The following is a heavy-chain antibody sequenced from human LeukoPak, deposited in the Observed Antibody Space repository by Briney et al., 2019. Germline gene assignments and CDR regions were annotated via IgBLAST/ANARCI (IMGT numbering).Heavy chain of an antibody. CDR1: GFTFDDYA. V-gene: IGHV3-9*01. CDR2: ISWNSGSI. J-gene: IGHJ4*02. CDR3: AKALVPAKLGYYFDY. Sequence: GGSLRLSCAASGFTFDDYAMHWVRQAPGKGLEWVSGISWNSGSIGYADSVKGRFTISRDNAKNSLYLQMNSLRAEDTALYYCAKALVPAKLGYYFDYWGQGTLVTVSS. D-gene: IGHD2-2*01.